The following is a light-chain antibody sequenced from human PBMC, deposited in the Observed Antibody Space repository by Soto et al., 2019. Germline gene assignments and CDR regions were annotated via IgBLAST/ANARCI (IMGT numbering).Light chain of an antibody. V-gene: IGKV1-12*01. CDR3: QQAASFPLT. CDR1: QGISRW. J-gene: IGKJ3*01. Sequence: DIQMTQSPSSVSASVGDRVIITCRASQGISRWLAWYQKKPGRAPSLLIYSASTLYSGVPSRFSGSGSGTDFTLTISSLRPEDFATYYCQQAASFPLTFGPGTKLEIK. CDR2: SAS.